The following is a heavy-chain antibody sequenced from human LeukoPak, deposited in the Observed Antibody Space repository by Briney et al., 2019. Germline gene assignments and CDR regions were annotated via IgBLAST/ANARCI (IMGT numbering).Heavy chain of an antibody. CDR1: GFTFDDYA. CDR2: ISWNSGSI. CDR3: AHLGGMVIQN. V-gene: IGHV3-9*01. J-gene: IGHJ1*01. D-gene: IGHD3-16*01. Sequence: GGSLRLSCAASGFTFDDYAMHWVRQAPGKGLEWVSGISWNSGSIGYADSVKGRFTISRDNAKNSLYLQMNSLRAEDTAVYYCAHLGGMVIQNWGQGTLVTVSS.